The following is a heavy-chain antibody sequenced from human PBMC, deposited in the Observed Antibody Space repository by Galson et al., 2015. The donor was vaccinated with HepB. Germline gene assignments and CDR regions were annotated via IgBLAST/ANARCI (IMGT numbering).Heavy chain of an antibody. CDR3: VRDRGSGFGGNDVPSFDY. Sequence: SLRLSCAASGFRLTDYAMNWVRRAPGKGLEWAAYISSDSRTIHYADSVKGRFTISRDNAKNSVYLQMTNLRGEDMAVYYCVRDRGSGFGGNDVPSFDYWGRGSLVTVS. J-gene: IGHJ4*02. CDR1: GFRLTDYA. CDR2: ISSDSRTI. D-gene: IGHD5-12*01. V-gene: IGHV3-48*01.